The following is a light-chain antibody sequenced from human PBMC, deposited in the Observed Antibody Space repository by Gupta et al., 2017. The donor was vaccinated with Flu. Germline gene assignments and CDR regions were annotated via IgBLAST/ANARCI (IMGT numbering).Light chain of an antibody. V-gene: IGKV3-11*01. CDR3: QQRSNWPPV. Sequence: EIVLTQSPATLSLSPGERATLSCRASQSVSSYLGWYQQTPGQAPRLLIYDASNRATGIPARFSGSGSGTDFTLTISSLEPEDFAVYYCQQRSNWPPVFGPGTKVDIK. J-gene: IGKJ3*01. CDR1: QSVSSY. CDR2: DAS.